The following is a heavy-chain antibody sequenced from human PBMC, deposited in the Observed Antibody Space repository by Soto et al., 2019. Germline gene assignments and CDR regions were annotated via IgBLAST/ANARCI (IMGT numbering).Heavy chain of an antibody. CDR2: INHTGST. CDR3: ARHFVAVVIKGWGY. J-gene: IGHJ4*02. D-gene: IGHD3-22*01. CDR1: GGSFSGYY. V-gene: IGHV4-34*01. Sequence: PSETLSLTCAVYGGSFSGYYWSWIRQPPGKGLEWIGEINHTGSTNYSPSLRSRLTMSVDTSRNQFSLKLISVTAADTAVYYCARHFVAVVIKGWGYWGQGALVTVSS.